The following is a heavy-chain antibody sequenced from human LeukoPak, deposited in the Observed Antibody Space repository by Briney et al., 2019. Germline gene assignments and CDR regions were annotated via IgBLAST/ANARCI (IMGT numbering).Heavy chain of an antibody. Sequence: PSQTLSLTCTVSGGSISSTIYYWGWIRQPPGKGLERIGSIDYSGSTYYNPSLKSRVTISVDTSKNQFSLNLSSVTAADTAVYYCARTITVIKRYFDFWGQGTLVTVSS. CDR3: ARTITVIKRYFDF. J-gene: IGHJ4*02. CDR2: IDYSGST. CDR1: GGSISSTIYY. D-gene: IGHD3-22*01. V-gene: IGHV4-39*01.